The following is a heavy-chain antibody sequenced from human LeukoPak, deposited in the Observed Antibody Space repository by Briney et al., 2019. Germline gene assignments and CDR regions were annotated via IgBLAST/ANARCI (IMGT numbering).Heavy chain of an antibody. V-gene: IGHV3-21*01. D-gene: IGHD1-26*01. CDR1: GFTFSSYS. Sequence: GGSLRLSCAASGFTFSSYSMNWVRQAPGKGLEWVSSISSTSSYIYYADSVKGRFTISRDNAKNSLYLQMNSLRAEDTAVYYRARHPEGWELLRSDAFDIWGQGTMVTVSS. CDR2: ISSTSSYI. CDR3: ARHPEGWELLRSDAFDI. J-gene: IGHJ3*02.